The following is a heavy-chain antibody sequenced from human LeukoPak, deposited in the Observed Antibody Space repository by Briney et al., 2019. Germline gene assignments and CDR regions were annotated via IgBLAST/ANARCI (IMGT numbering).Heavy chain of an antibody. Sequence: ASVKVSCKAYGYTFTSYGISWVRQAPGQGLEWMGWISAYNGNTNYAEKLQGRVTMTTDKSTSTAYVEVRSLRSDDTAVYYCARDLRGELLRGDYFDYWGQGTLVTVSS. J-gene: IGHJ4*02. CDR2: ISAYNGNT. D-gene: IGHD1-26*01. CDR1: GYTFTSYG. V-gene: IGHV1-18*01. CDR3: ARDLRGELLRGDYFDY.